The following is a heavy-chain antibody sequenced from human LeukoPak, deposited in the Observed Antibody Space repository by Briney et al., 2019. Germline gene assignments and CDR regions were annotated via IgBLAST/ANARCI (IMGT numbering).Heavy chain of an antibody. V-gene: IGHV4-39*07. CDR3: ARAVEWVPDSSGHPNWFDP. Sequence: SETLSLTCTVSGGSISSSSYYWGWIRQPPGKGLEWIGSIYYSGSTYYNPSLKSRVTISVDTSKNQFSLKLSSVTAADTAVYYCARAVEWVPDSSGHPNWFDPWGQGTLVTVSS. J-gene: IGHJ5*02. CDR2: IYYSGST. CDR1: GGSISSSSYY. D-gene: IGHD3-22*01.